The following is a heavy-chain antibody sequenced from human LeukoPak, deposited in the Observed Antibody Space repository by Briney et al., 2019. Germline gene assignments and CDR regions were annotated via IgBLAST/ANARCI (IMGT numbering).Heavy chain of an antibody. D-gene: IGHD3-3*01. CDR1: GFTFSSSA. Sequence: PGRSLRLSCAASGFTFSSSAMPLVRQAPGKGLEYVSAISSNGGSTYYANSVKGRFTISRDNSKNTLYLQMGSLRAEDMAVYYCARATHNYDFWSGYYSDAFDIWGQGTMVTVSS. CDR3: ARATHNYDFWSGYYSDAFDI. CDR2: ISSNGGST. J-gene: IGHJ3*02. V-gene: IGHV3-64*01.